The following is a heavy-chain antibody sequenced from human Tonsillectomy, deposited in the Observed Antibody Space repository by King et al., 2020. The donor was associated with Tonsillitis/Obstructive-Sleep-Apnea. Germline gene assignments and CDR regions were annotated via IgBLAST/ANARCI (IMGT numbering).Heavy chain of an antibody. Sequence: VQLVESGGGVVQPGRSLRLSCAASGFTFRTYAMHWVRLAPGKGLEWVAVISYDGSNEYYADSVKGRFTISRDNSKNTLYLQMNSLRGEDTAVYYCARVHQSYSGSYCFDYWGQGTLVTVSS. V-gene: IGHV3-30*04. J-gene: IGHJ4*02. CDR2: ISYDGSNE. D-gene: IGHD1-26*01. CDR3: ARVHQSYSGSYCFDY. CDR1: GFTFRTYA.